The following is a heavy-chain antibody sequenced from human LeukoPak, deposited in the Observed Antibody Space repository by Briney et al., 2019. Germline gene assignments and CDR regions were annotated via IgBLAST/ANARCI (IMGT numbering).Heavy chain of an antibody. CDR1: GGSISSYY. CDR3: AMLGYGQKKIAY. D-gene: IGHD5-12*01. Sequence: PSETLSLTCTVSGGSISSYYWSWIRQPPGKGLEGIGYSYYSWSTNYNPSLKRRVTISVDTSKNQFSLKLSSVTAADTAVYYCAMLGYGQKKIAYWGQGTLVTVSS. V-gene: IGHV4-59*08. CDR2: SYYSWST. J-gene: IGHJ4*02.